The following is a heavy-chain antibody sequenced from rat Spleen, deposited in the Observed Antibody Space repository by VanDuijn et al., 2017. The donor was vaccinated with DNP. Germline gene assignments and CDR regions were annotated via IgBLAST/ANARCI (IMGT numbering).Heavy chain of an antibody. Sequence: QVQLKESGPGLVQPSQTLSLTCTVSGFSLTSNSVHWVRQPPGKGLEWVGAIWSGGSTDYNSALKSRLSISRDTSKSQVLLKMNSLQTEDTAMYFCARSGNYGNYYTMDAWGQGTSVTVSS. CDR2: IWSGGST. CDR3: ARSGNYGNYYTMDA. J-gene: IGHJ4*01. D-gene: IGHD1-11*01. V-gene: IGHV2-1*01. CDR1: GFSLTSNS.